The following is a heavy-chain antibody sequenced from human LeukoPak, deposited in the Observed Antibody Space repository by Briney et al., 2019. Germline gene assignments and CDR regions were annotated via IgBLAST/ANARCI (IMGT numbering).Heavy chain of an antibody. J-gene: IGHJ4*02. V-gene: IGHV3-33*08. CDR1: GFTFSSYA. Sequence: PGGSLRLSCAASGFTFSSYAMHWVRQAPGKGLEWVAVIWYDGSNKYYADSVKGRFTISRDNSKNTLYLQMNSLRAEDTAVYYCARGPWLVRGFVDYWGQGTLVTVSS. CDR3: ARGPWLVRGFVDY. D-gene: IGHD6-19*01. CDR2: IWYDGSNK.